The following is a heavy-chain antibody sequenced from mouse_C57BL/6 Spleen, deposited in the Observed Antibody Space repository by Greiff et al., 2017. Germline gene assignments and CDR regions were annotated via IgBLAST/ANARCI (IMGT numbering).Heavy chain of an antibody. J-gene: IGHJ2*01. Sequence: VKLQRPGAELVKPGASVKMSCKASAYTFPSYWITWVKQRPGQGLEWIGDIYPGSGSTNYNEKFKSKATLTVDTSSSTAYMQLSSLTSEDSAVYYCARGLYYFDYWGQGTTLTVSS. V-gene: IGHV1-55*01. CDR2: IYPGSGST. CDR1: AYTFPSYW. CDR3: ARGLYYFDY. D-gene: IGHD3-1*01.